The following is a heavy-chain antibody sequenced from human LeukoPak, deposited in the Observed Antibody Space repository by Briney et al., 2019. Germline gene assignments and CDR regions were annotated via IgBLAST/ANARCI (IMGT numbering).Heavy chain of an antibody. CDR1: GYTFTSYD. CDR2: MNPNSGNT. CDR3: ARAVDQYYYYYMDV. J-gene: IGHJ6*03. Sequence: ASVKVSCKASGYTFTSYDINWVRQATGQGLEWMGWMNPNSGNTGYAQKFQGRVTMTRNTSISTAYMELSSLRSEDTAVYYCARAVDQYYYYYMDVWGKGTTVTVSS. V-gene: IGHV1-8*01. D-gene: IGHD2-2*01.